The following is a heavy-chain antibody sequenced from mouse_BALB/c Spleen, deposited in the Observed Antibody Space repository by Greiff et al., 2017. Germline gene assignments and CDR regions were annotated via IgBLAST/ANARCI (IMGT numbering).Heavy chain of an antibody. CDR3: ARDEEDYYGIAY. D-gene: IGHD1-1*01. V-gene: IGHV1-87*01. CDR1: GYTFTSYW. CDR2: IYPGDGDT. J-gene: IGHJ3*01. Sequence: VKLQESGAELARPGASVKLSCKASGYTFTSYWMQWVKQRPGQGLEWIGAIYPGDGDTRYTQKFKGKATLTADKSSSTAYMQLSSLASEDSAVYYCARDEEDYYGIAYWGQGTLVTVSA.